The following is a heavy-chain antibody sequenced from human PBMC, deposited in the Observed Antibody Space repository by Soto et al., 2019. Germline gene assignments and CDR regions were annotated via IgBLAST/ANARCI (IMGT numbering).Heavy chain of an antibody. CDR2: ISGSGGST. D-gene: IGHD3-10*01. Sequence: HPGGSLRLSCAASGFTFSSYAMSWVRQAPGKGLEWVSAISGSGGSTYYADSVKGRFTISRDNSKNTLYLQMNSLRAEDTAVYYCAKDLGRQWVWFGEPADYWGQGTLVTVSS. CDR1: GFTFSSYA. V-gene: IGHV3-23*01. CDR3: AKDLGRQWVWFGEPADY. J-gene: IGHJ4*02.